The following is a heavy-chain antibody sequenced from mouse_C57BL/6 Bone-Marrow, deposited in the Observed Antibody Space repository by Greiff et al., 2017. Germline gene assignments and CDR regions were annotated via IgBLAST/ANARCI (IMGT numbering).Heavy chain of an antibody. CDR3: AREGTTVVATNFDY. D-gene: IGHD1-1*01. V-gene: IGHV1-81*01. CDR1: GYTFTSYG. J-gene: IGHJ2*01. CDR2: IYPRSGNT. Sequence: QVQLKESGAELARPGASVKLSCKASGYTFTSYGISWVKQRTGQGLEWIGEIYPRSGNTYYNEKFKGTATLTADKSSSTAYLELRSLTSEDSAVYFCAREGTTVVATNFDYWGQGTTLTVSS.